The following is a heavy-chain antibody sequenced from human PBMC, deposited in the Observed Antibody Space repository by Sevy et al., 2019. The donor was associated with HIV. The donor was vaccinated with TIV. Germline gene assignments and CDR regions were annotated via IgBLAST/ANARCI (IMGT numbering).Heavy chain of an antibody. CDR1: GGSISSGGYS. Sequence: SETLSLTCAVSGGSISSGGYSWSWIRQPPGKGLEWIGYIYHSGGTYYNPSLKSRVTISVDRSKNQFSLKLGSVTAAETAVYYCARSGIRRGSHVDYWGQGTLVTVSS. CDR3: ARSGIRRGSHVDY. V-gene: IGHV4-30-2*01. CDR2: IYHSGGT. D-gene: IGHD1-26*01. J-gene: IGHJ4*02.